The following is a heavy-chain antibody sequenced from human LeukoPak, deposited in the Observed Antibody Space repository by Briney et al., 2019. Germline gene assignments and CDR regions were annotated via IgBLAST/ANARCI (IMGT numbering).Heavy chain of an antibody. D-gene: IGHD6-19*01. CDR1: GGSFSGYY. CDR3: ARHKVAGTFWGIDY. CDR2: INHSGST. Sequence: PSETLSLTCAVYGGSFSGYYWSWIRQPPGKGLEWIGEINHSGSTNYNPSLKSRVTISVDTSKNQFSLKLSSVTAADTAVYYCARHKVAGTFWGIDYWGQGTLVTVSS. V-gene: IGHV4-34*01. J-gene: IGHJ4*02.